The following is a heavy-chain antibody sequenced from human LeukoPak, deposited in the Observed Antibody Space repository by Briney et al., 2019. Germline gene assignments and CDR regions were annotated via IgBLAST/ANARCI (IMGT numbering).Heavy chain of an antibody. J-gene: IGHJ4*02. D-gene: IGHD3-3*01. CDR2: IYHSGST. CDR3: ASFTWDYYDFWSGYPVGYFDY. V-gene: IGHV4-4*02. CDR1: GGSISSSNW. Sequence: SETLSLTCAVSGGSISSSNWWSWVRQPPGKGLEWIGEIYHSGSTNYNPSLKSRVTISVDKSKNQFSLKLSSVTAADTAVYYCASFTWDYYDFWSGYPVGYFDYWGQGTLVTVSS.